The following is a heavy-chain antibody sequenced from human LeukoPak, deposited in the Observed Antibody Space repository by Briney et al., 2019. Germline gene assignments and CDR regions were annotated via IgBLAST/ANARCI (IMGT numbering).Heavy chain of an antibody. Sequence: GGSLRLSCAASGFTFSSHVMSWVRQAPGKGLEWVSTISGGGDSTYYAGSVKGRFSISRDNSKNTLYLQMNSLRAEDTAVYYCAKREYYYGSGSSYYFDSWGQGTLVTVSS. CDR2: ISGGGDST. V-gene: IGHV3-23*01. CDR1: GFTFSSHV. CDR3: AKREYYYGSGSSYYFDS. D-gene: IGHD3-10*01. J-gene: IGHJ4*02.